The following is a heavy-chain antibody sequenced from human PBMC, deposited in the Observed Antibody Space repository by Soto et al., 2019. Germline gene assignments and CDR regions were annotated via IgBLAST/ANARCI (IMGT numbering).Heavy chain of an antibody. D-gene: IGHD6-19*01. CDR1: GYSFTTYW. J-gene: IGHJ6*02. V-gene: IGHV5-51*01. Sequence: PGESLKISCKGSGYSFTTYWIGWGRQLPGQVLEWMGVMFPGDSDTRYSPSFQGQVTMSADPSTNTAYLEWSSLKAADSAMYYCARVPDSSLGTMDVWGQGXTVTVYS. CDR3: ARVPDSSLGTMDV. CDR2: MFPGDSDT.